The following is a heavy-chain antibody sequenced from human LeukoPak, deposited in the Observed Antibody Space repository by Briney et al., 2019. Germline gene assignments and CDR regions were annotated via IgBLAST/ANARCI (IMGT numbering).Heavy chain of an antibody. CDR3: ARQISSGWPRAEYFQH. CDR1: GYTFTSYA. Sequence: ASVKVSCKASGYTFTSYAMHWVRRAPGQRLEWMGWINAGNGNTKYSQKFQGRVTITRDTSASTAYMELSSLRSEDTAVYYCARQISSGWPRAEYFQHWGQGTLVTVSS. CDR2: INAGNGNT. J-gene: IGHJ1*01. V-gene: IGHV1-3*01. D-gene: IGHD6-19*01.